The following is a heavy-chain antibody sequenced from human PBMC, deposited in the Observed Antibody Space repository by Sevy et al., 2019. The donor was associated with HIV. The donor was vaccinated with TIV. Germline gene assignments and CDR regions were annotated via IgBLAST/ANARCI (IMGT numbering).Heavy chain of an antibody. CDR1: GGSISSSSYY. CDR2: IYYSGNT. J-gene: IGHJ1*01. CDR3: ATRLGYCSGSSCYPPEYFHH. D-gene: IGHD2-15*01. V-gene: IGHV4-39*01. Sequence: SETLSLTCIVSGGSISSSSYYWGWIRQPPGKGLEWIGSIYYSGNTYYNPSLKSRVTISVDTSNTQFSLKLSSVTAADTAVYYCATRLGYCSGSSCYPPEYFHHWGQGTLVTVSS.